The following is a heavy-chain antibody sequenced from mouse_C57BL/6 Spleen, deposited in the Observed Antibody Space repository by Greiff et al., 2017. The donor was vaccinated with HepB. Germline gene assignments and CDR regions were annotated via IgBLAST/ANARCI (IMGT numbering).Heavy chain of an antibody. D-gene: IGHD3-2*02. CDR1: GFTFSSYA. CDR3: ARDRAAQGKGYAMDY. CDR2: ISDGGSYT. J-gene: IGHJ4*01. Sequence: VQLKESGGGLMKPGGSLKLSCAASGFTFSSYAMSWVRQTPEKRLEWVATISDGGSYTYYPDNVKGRFTISRDNAKNKPYLQMSHLKSEDTAMYYCARDRAAQGKGYAMDYWGQGTSVTVSS. V-gene: IGHV5-4*01.